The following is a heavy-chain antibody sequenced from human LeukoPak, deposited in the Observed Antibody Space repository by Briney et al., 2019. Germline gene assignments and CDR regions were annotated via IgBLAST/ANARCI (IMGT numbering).Heavy chain of an antibody. CDR3: ARVIPLIERSGYAPGSAFDI. J-gene: IGHJ3*02. D-gene: IGHD3-3*01. CDR1: GGSFSGYY. V-gene: IGHV4-34*01. Sequence: PSETLSLTCAVYGGSFSGYYWSWIRQPPGKGLEWIGEINHSGSTNYNPSLKSRVTISVDTSKNQFSLKLSSVTAADTAVYYCARVIPLIERSGYAPGSAFDIWGQGTMVTVSS. CDR2: INHSGST.